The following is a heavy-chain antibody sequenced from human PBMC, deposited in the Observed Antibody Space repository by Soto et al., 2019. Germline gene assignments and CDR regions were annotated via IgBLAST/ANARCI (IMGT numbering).Heavy chain of an antibody. Sequence: SETLSLTCTVSGGSISSYYWSWIRQPPGKGLEWIGYISYTGSTYYNSSLKSRVTISVDTSKDQFSLKLTSVTAADTAVYYCARDRSRTAYFDYWGQGSLVTVSS. CDR1: GGSISSYY. CDR3: ARDRSRTAYFDY. J-gene: IGHJ4*02. V-gene: IGHV4-59*12. D-gene: IGHD2-21*02. CDR2: ISYTGST.